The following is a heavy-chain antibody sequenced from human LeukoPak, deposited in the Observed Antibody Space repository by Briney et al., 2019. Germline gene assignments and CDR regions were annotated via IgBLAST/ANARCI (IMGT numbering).Heavy chain of an antibody. CDR2: IYPGDSDT. CDR1: EYSFTSYW. Sequence: GESLKISCKGSEYSFTSYWIGWVRQMPGKGLEWMVIIYPGDSDTRYSPSFQGQVTISADKSISTAYLQWSSLKASDTAMYYCARLQSYYDILTGFQGDVWGQGTTVTVSS. J-gene: IGHJ6*02. V-gene: IGHV5-51*01. D-gene: IGHD3-9*01. CDR3: ARLQSYYDILTGFQGDV.